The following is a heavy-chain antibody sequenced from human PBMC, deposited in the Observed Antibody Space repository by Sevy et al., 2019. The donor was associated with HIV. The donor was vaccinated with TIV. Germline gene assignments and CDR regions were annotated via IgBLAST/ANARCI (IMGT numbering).Heavy chain of an antibody. CDR3: AREGDTVLVPTAVDAFDF. J-gene: IGHJ3*01. D-gene: IGHD2-2*01. CDR2: IKTDGSSR. V-gene: IGHV3-74*01. CDR1: GFTFSNYW. Sequence: LSLTCAASGFTFSNYWMHWVRQAPGKGLVWVSRIKTDGSSRDSADSVKGRFFISRDNAKNLVYLQMDSLRAEDTAVYYCAREGDTVLVPTAVDAFDFWGQGTMVTVSS.